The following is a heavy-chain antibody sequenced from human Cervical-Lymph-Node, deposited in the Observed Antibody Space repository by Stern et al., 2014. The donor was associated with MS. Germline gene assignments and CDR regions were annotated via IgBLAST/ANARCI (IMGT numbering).Heavy chain of an antibody. V-gene: IGHV1-69*01. D-gene: IGHD4-17*01. CDR3: ASPVTLTVGAMDV. Sequence: MQLVESGAEVKKPGSSVKVSCKASGGTFSTYPIIWVRQAPGQGLEWMGGIIPVFGTANYAQKFQGRVTITAADSSSTAYMELRSLRSEDTAVYYCASPVTLTVGAMDVWGQGTTITVSS. J-gene: IGHJ6*02. CDR2: IIPVFGTA. CDR1: GGTFSTYP.